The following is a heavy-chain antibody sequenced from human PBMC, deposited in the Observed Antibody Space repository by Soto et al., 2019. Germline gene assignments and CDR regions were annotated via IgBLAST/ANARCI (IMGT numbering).Heavy chain of an antibody. J-gene: IGHJ5*02. CDR1: GFTFSSYG. CDR3: AKDYGYCSGGSCYSSGWFDP. V-gene: IGHV3-30*18. D-gene: IGHD2-15*01. CDR2: ISYDGSNK. Sequence: PGGSLRLSCAVSGFTFSSYGMHWVRQAPGTGLEWVAVISYDGSNKYYADSVKGRFTISRDNSKNTLYLQMNSLRAEDTAVYYCAKDYGYCSGGSCYSSGWFDPWGQGTLVTVSS.